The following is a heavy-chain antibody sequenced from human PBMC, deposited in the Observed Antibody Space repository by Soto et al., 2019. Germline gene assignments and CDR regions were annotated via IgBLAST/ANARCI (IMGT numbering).Heavy chain of an antibody. J-gene: IGHJ6*02. V-gene: IGHV4-39*01. Sequence: QLQLQESGPGLVKPSETLSLTCTVSGGSISSSSYYWGWIRQPPGKGLEWIGSIYYSGSTYYNPSLKSRVTKSVDTSKNQFSLKLSSVPAADTAVYYCARQEGLIVPAAVGGMDVWGQGTTVTVSS. CDR1: GGSISSSSYY. CDR3: ARQEGLIVPAAVGGMDV. CDR2: IYYSGST. D-gene: IGHD2-2*01.